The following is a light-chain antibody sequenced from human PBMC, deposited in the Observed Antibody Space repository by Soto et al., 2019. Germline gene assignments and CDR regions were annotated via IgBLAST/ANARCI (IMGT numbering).Light chain of an antibody. J-gene: IGKJ4*01. Sequence: EIVLTQSPGTLSLSPGERATLSCRASQSVSSSYLAWYQQRSGQAPRLLIYGASTRATGVPARFSGSGSGTEFTLTISSLQSDDFAIYYCQQYKSWPPLTFGGGTKVE. CDR1: QSVSSSY. CDR2: GAS. V-gene: IGKV3-15*01. CDR3: QQYKSWPPLT.